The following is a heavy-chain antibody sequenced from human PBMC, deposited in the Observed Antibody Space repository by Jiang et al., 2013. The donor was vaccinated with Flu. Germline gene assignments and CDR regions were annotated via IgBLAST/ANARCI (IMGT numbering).Heavy chain of an antibody. CDR2: ISAYNGNT. CDR3: ARYSSGYYHVDYFDY. V-gene: IGHV1-18*01. Sequence: SVKVSCKASGYTFTSYGISWVRQAPGQGLEWMGWISAYNGNTNYAQKLQGRVTMTTDTSTSTAYMELRSLRSDDTAVYYCARYSSGYYHVDYFDYWGQGTLVTVSS. D-gene: IGHD3-22*01. J-gene: IGHJ4*02. CDR1: GYTFTSYG.